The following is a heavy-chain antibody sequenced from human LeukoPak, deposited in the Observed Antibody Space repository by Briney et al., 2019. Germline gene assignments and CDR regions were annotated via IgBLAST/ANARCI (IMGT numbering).Heavy chain of an antibody. D-gene: IGHD3-10*01. J-gene: IGHJ3*02. Sequence: PSETLSLTCAVSGGSISSGGYSWSWIRQTTGKGLEWIGYIYHTGSTYYNPSLKSRVTVSLDRSKNQFSLKLTSVTAADTAVYYCARGEAVGTGAFDIWGQGTMVTVSS. CDR2: IYHTGST. CDR1: GGSISSGGYS. V-gene: IGHV4-30-2*01. CDR3: ARGEAVGTGAFDI.